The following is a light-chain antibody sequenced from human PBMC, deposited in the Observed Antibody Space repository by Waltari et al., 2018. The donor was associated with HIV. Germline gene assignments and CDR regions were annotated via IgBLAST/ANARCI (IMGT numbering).Light chain of an antibody. CDR3: QQYGSSPIT. V-gene: IGKV3-20*01. CDR1: QSVSTNY. J-gene: IGKJ5*01. Sequence: DIVLTQSPGTLSLSPGERATLSCRASQSVSTNYLAWYQQKPGQAASILISGAFSRATDIPDRFSGTGSGTDFTLTISRLEPEDFAVYYCQQYGSSPITFGQGTRLEIK. CDR2: GAF.